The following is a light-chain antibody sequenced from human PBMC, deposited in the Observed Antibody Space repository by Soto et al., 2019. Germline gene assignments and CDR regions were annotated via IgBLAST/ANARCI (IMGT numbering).Light chain of an antibody. CDR3: CSDTGNDAYV. Sequence: SVLTQPASVSGSPGHSITISCNGTSSDVGRYNFVSWYQQHPGKVPKLMIYEVTKRPSGVSNRFSGSKSGNTASLTISGLQAEDEADYYCCSDTGNDAYVFGPGTKVTVL. CDR2: EVT. J-gene: IGLJ1*01. V-gene: IGLV2-23*02. CDR1: SSDVGRYNF.